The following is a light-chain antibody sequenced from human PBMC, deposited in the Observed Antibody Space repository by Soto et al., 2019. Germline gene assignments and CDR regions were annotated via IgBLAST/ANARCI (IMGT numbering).Light chain of an antibody. CDR1: QSISSY. CDR3: QQSYSTPIT. Sequence: DILMTQSPSSLSASVGDRVTITCRASQSISSYLNWYQQKPGKAPKLLIYAAPSLQSGVPSRFSGSGSGTDFTLTISSLQPEDFATYYCQQSYSTPITFGQGTRLEIK. V-gene: IGKV1-39*01. J-gene: IGKJ5*01. CDR2: AAP.